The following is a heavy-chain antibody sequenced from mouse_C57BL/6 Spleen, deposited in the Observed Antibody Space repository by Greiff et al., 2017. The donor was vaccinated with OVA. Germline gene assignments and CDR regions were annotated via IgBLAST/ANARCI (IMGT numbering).Heavy chain of an antibody. CDR3: TREATVVAPHYFDY. V-gene: IGHV1-15*01. CDR1: GYTFTDYE. Sequence: QVQLQQSGAELVRPGASVTLSCKASGYTFTDYEMHWVKQTPVHGLEWIGAIDPETGGTAYNQKFKGKAILTADKSSSTAYMELRSLTSEDSAVYYCTREATVVAPHYFDYWGQGTTLTVSS. CDR2: IDPETGGT. D-gene: IGHD1-1*01. J-gene: IGHJ2*01.